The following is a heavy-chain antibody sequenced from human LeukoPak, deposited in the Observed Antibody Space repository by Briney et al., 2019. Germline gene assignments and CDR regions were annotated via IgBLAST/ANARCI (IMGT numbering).Heavy chain of an antibody. V-gene: IGHV4-34*01. CDR2: INHSGST. CDR1: GGSFSGYY. CDR3: ARGLLSGGNWFDP. Sequence: SETLSLTCAVYGGSFSGYYWSWIRQPPGKGLEWIGEINHSGSTNYNPSLKSRVTISVDTSKNQFSLKLSSVTAADTAVYYCARGLLSGGNWFDPWGQGTLVTVSS. D-gene: IGHD6-25*01. J-gene: IGHJ5*02.